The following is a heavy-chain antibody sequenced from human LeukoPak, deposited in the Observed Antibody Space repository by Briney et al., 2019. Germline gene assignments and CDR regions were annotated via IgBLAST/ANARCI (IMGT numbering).Heavy chain of an antibody. D-gene: IGHD3-10*01. CDR3: ARDHTRVEFYYYYMDV. J-gene: IGHJ6*03. CDR2: IYTSGST. Sequence: TSETLSLTCTVSGGSISSYYWSWIRQPAGKGLEWIGRIYTSGSTNYNPSLKSRVTMSVDTSKNQFSLKLSSVTAADTAVYCCARDHTRVEFYYYYMDVWGKGTTVTVSS. V-gene: IGHV4-4*07. CDR1: GGSISSYY.